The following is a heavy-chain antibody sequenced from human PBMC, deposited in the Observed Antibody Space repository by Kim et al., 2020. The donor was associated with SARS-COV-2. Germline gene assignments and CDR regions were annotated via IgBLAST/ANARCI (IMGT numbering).Heavy chain of an antibody. CDR1: GGSISSSSYY. CDR2: IYYSGST. J-gene: IGHJ5*02. V-gene: IGHV4-39*07. D-gene: IGHD3-10*01. Sequence: SETLSLTCTVSGGSISSSSYYWGWIRQPPGKGLEWIGSIYYSGSTYYNPSLKSRVTISVDTSKNQFSLKLSSVTAADTAVYYCAREGWTSLGFGERFDPWGQGTLVTVSS. CDR3: AREGWTSLGFGERFDP.